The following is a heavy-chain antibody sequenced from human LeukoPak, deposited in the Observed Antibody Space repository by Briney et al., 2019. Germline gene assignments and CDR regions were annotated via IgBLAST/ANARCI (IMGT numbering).Heavy chain of an antibody. CDR1: GYTFTGYY. J-gene: IGHJ3*02. CDR3: ARDSPRVVTGAFDI. Sequence: GASVKVSCKASGYTFTGYYMHWVRQAPGQGLEWMGWINPNSGGTNYAQKFQGWVTMTRDTSISTAYMELSRLRSDDTAVYYCARDSPRVVTGAFDIWGQGTMVTVSS. V-gene: IGHV1-2*04. CDR2: INPNSGGT. D-gene: IGHD4-23*01.